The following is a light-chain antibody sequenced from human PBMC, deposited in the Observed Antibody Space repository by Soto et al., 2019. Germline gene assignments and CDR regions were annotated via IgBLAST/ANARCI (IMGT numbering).Light chain of an antibody. CDR3: QQYNNWPRT. CDR1: QSVSSN. Sequence: ERVMTQSPATLSVSTGETATLSCRASQSVSSNLAWYQQHPGQAPRLLLYGASTRATGIPARFSGSGSGTEFTLTISSLQSEDFAVYYCQQYNNWPRTFGQGTKVDIK. J-gene: IGKJ1*01. V-gene: IGKV3-15*01. CDR2: GAS.